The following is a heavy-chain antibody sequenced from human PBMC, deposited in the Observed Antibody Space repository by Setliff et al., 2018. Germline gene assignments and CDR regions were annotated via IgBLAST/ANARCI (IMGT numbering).Heavy chain of an antibody. CDR2: IIPIFGTA. V-gene: IGHV1-69*13. CDR3: ARVAQGLPYVGGRYFDY. Sequence: ASVKVSCKASGGTFSSYAISWVRQAPGQGLEWMGRIIPIFGTANYAQKFQGRVTITADESTSTAYMELSSLRSEDTAVYYCARVAQGLPYVGGRYFDYWGQGTLVTVSS. J-gene: IGHJ4*02. CDR1: GGTFSSYA. D-gene: IGHD1-26*01.